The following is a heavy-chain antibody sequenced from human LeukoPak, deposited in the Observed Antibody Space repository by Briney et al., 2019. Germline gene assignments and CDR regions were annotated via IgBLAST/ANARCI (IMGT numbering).Heavy chain of an antibody. CDR2: INPSGGST. J-gene: IGHJ4*02. V-gene: IGHV1-46*01. CDR1: GYTFTSCY. CDR3: ARVFAVADDY. D-gene: IGHD6-19*01. Sequence: ASVKVSCKASGYTFTSCYMHWVRQAPGQGLEWMGIINPSGGSTGYAQKFQDRVTMTRDTSTSTVYMELSSLRSEDTAVYYCARVFAVADDYWGQGTLVTVSS.